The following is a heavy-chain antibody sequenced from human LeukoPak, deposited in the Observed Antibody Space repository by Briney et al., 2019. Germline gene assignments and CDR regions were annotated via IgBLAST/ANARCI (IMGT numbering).Heavy chain of an antibody. CDR3: ARDSDVPYSNYFSVAAGGYFDY. CDR2: ISGSGGST. J-gene: IGHJ4*02. V-gene: IGHV3-23*01. Sequence: PGGSLRLSCAASGFTFSSYAMSWVRQAPGKGLEWVSAISGSGGSTYYADSVKGRFTISRDNAKNSLYLQMNSLRAEDTAVYYCARDSDVPYSNYFSVAAGGYFDYCGQGTLVTVSS. CDR1: GFTFSSYA. D-gene: IGHD4-11*01.